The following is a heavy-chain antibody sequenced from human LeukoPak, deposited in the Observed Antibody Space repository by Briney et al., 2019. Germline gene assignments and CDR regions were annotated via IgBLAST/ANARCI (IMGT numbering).Heavy chain of an antibody. Sequence: SETLSLTCTVSGGSISSYYWSWIRQPPGKGLEWIGYIYYSGSTNYNPSLKSRVTISVDTSKNQFSLKLSSVTAADTAVYYCARGGTSSSPTNFDYWGQGTLITVSS. D-gene: IGHD6-6*01. CDR1: GGSISSYY. J-gene: IGHJ4*02. CDR3: ARGGTSSSPTNFDY. CDR2: IYYSGST. V-gene: IGHV4-59*01.